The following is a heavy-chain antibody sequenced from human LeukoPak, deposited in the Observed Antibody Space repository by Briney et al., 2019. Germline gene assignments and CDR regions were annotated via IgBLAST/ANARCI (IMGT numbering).Heavy chain of an antibody. CDR3: AKGRDKYQLLSKNWFDP. D-gene: IGHD2-2*01. CDR2: ISWNSGSI. CDR1: GFTFDDYP. J-gene: IGHJ5*02. Sequence: GGSLTLTCAASGFTFDDYPMHWVRQAPGKGLEWVSGISWNSGSIGYADSVKARFTLSRDNAKNSLYLQMNSLRAEDTALYYCAKGRDKYQLLSKNWFDPWGQGTLVTVSS. V-gene: IGHV3-9*01.